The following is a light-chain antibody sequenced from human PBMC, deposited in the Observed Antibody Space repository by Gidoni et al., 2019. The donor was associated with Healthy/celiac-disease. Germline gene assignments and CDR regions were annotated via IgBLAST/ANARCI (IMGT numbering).Light chain of an antibody. CDR2: DAS. CDR3: QQYDNLPRT. J-gene: IGKJ4*01. CDR1: KDISNY. Sequence: DSQMTQSPSSLSASVGDRVTITCQASKDISNYLNWYQQKPVKAPKLLIYDASNLETGVPSRFSGSGSGTDFTFTISSLQPEDIATYYCQQYDNLPRTFGGGTKVEIK. V-gene: IGKV1-33*01.